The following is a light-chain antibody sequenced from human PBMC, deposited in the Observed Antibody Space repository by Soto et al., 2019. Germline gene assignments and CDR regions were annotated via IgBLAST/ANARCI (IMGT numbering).Light chain of an antibody. V-gene: IGLV2-14*01. CDR1: SSDVGGYNY. Sequence: QSVLTQPASVSGSPGQSTTISCTGTSSDVGGYNYVSWYQQHPGKAPKLMIYEVSNRPSGVSNRFSGSKSGNTASLTISGLQAEDEADYYCSSYTSSSTLDAFGTGTKVTVL. CDR3: SSYTSSSTLDA. J-gene: IGLJ1*01. CDR2: EVS.